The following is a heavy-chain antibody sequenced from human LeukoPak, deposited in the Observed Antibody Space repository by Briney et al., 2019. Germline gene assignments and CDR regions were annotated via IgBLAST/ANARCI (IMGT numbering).Heavy chain of an antibody. CDR2: ISGGSSTI. CDR1: GFTFDDYG. J-gene: IGHJ3*02. Sequence: GGSLRLSCAASGFTFDDYGMSWVRQAPGKGLEWVSYISGGSSTIYYADSVKGRFIISRDNAKNTLYLQMNTLRAEDTAVYYCARSIYASGSFYTFDIWGQGTMVTVSS. D-gene: IGHD3-10*01. CDR3: ARSIYASGSFYTFDI. V-gene: IGHV3-48*01.